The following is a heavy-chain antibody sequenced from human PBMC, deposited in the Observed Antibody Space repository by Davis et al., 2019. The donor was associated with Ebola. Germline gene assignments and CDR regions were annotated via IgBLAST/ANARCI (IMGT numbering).Heavy chain of an antibody. CDR1: GFTFSTYS. CDR2: ISSDSDYI. J-gene: IGHJ6*04. Sequence: GESLKIPCAASGFTFSTYSMSWVRQAPGKGLEWVSSISSDSDYIYYADSVKGRFTISRDNSKKTLYLQMNSLRAEDTAVYYCAKSGLSFGVVKYHYGMDVWGKGTTVTVSS. V-gene: IGHV3-21*04. D-gene: IGHD3-3*01. CDR3: AKSGLSFGVVKYHYGMDV.